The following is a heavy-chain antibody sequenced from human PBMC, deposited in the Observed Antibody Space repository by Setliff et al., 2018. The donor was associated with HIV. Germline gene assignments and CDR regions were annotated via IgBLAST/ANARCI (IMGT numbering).Heavy chain of an antibody. J-gene: IGHJ3*02. CDR2: ISYDGSNK. V-gene: IGHV3-30*04. Sequence: GGSLRLSCAASGFTFSSYAMHWVRQAPGKGLEWVAVISYDGSNKYYADSVKGRLTISRDNSKDTLYLQMNSLRAEDTAVYCCARSKGHLYYDDDTGYVLRAFDIWGQGTMDTVSS. CDR3: ARSKGHLYYDDDTGYVLRAFDI. D-gene: IGHD3-22*01. CDR1: GFTFSSYA.